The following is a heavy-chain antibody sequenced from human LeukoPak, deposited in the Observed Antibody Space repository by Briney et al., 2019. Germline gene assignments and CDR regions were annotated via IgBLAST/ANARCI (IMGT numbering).Heavy chain of an antibody. CDR1: GFTFSSYS. V-gene: IGHV3-7*01. CDR3: ARASGTAMVTHYYYYMDV. Sequence: PGGSLRLSCAASGFTFSSYSMNWVRQAPGKGLEWVANIKQDGSEKYYVDSVKGRFTISRDNAKNSLYLQMNSLRAEDTAVYYCARASGTAMVTHYYYYMDVWGKGTTVTVSS. J-gene: IGHJ6*03. CDR2: IKQDGSEK. D-gene: IGHD5-18*01.